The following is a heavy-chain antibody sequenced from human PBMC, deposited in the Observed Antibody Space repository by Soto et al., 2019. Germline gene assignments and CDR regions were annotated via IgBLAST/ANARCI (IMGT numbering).Heavy chain of an antibody. D-gene: IGHD6-6*01. J-gene: IGHJ4*02. CDR2: TYYRSKWYN. V-gene: IGHV6-1*01. Sequence: SQTLSLTCAISGDRVSRNSAAWNWIRPSPSRGLEWLGRTYYRSKWYNDYAVSVKSRITINPDTSKNQFSLQLNSVTPEDTAVYYCAHSSSALNFDYWGQGTLVTVSS. CDR3: AHSSSALNFDY. CDR1: GDRVSRNSAA.